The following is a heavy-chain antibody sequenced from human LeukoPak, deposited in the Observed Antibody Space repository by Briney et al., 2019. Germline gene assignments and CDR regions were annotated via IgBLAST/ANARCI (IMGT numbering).Heavy chain of an antibody. CDR3: ARPPPGVAAAGTSYFDY. D-gene: IGHD6-13*01. CDR2: ISSISSYI. J-gene: IGHJ4*02. Sequence: GGSLRLSCAASGFTFSRYSMNWVRQAPGKGLEWVSSISSISSYIYYADSVKGRFTISRDNAKNSLYLQMNSLRAEDTAVYYCARPPPGVAAAGTSYFDYWGQGTLVTVSS. CDR1: GFTFSRYS. V-gene: IGHV3-21*01.